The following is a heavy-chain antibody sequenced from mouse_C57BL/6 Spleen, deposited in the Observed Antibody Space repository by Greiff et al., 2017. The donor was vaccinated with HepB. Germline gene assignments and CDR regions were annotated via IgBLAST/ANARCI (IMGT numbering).Heavy chain of an antibody. Sequence: QVQLQQPGAELVMPGASVKLSCKASGYTFTSSWMHWVKQRPGQGLEWIGEIDPSDSYTKYNQKFKGKSTLTVDKSSSTAYMQLSSLASEDSAVYYSARWFRYAMDYWGQGTSVTVSS. CDR3: ARWFRYAMDY. D-gene: IGHD1-1*02. CDR2: IDPSDSYT. CDR1: GYTFTSSW. J-gene: IGHJ4*01. V-gene: IGHV1-69*01.